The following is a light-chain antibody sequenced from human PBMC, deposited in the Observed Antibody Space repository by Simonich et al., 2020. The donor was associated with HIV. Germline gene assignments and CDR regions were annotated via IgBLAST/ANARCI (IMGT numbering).Light chain of an antibody. CDR1: SSDVGDYNY. Sequence: QSALTQPASVSGSPGQSITISCTGTSSDVGDYNYVSWYQQHPGKAPKLMIYDVSGRPSGVPDRFSGSKAGNTASLTISGLQAEDEADYYCCSYAGTYTWVFGGGTRLTVL. CDR2: DVS. V-gene: IGLV2-11*01. CDR3: CSYAGTYTWV. J-gene: IGLJ3*02.